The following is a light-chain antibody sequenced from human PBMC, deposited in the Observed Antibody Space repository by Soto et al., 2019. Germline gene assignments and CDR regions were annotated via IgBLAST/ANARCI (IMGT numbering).Light chain of an antibody. CDR2: DVT. CDR1: SSDVGAYNY. CDR3: CSYAGSSLWV. J-gene: IGLJ3*02. V-gene: IGLV2-11*01. Sequence: QSALTQPRSVSGSPGQSVTISCTGTSSDVGAYNYVSWYQHHPGKAPKLVIYDVTNRPSGSPDRCAGSKSGNTASLTISGLHAEDEAYCYCCSYAGSSLWVFGGGTKLTVL.